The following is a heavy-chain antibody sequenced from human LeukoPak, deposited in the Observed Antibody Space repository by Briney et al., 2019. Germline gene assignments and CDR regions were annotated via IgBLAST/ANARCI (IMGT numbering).Heavy chain of an antibody. D-gene: IGHD1-26*01. Sequence: PSETLSLTCAVYGGSFSGYYWSWIRQPPGKGLEWIGEINHSGSTNYNPSLKSRVTISVDTSKNQFSLKLSSVTAAYTAVYYCARGLGSGDLWGQGTMVTVSS. CDR3: ARGLGSGDL. V-gene: IGHV4-34*01. CDR1: GGSFSGYY. J-gene: IGHJ3*01. CDR2: INHSGST.